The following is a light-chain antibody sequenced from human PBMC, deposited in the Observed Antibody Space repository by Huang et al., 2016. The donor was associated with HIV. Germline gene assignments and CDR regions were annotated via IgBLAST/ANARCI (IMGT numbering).Light chain of an antibody. CDR1: QSITTY. Sequence: DIHMTQSPSSLPASVGDRVTITCRTSQSITTYLNWYQQKPGKAPALLIYATSSLHSGVTSRFSGSGSGTHFTLTITNLRPEDFATYYCQQTHTTPWTFGPGTRVEIK. CDR3: QQTHTTPWT. J-gene: IGKJ3*01. V-gene: IGKV1-39*01. CDR2: ATS.